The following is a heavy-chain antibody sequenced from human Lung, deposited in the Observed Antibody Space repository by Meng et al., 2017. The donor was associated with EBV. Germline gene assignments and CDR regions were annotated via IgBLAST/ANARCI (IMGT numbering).Heavy chain of an antibody. CDR2: INAYNGDT. CDR3: ARVEVGITSRDY. Sequence: QAQLVQSGGEVKRPGASAKVSCKASGYTFPNNGFTWVRQAPGQGLEWMGWINAYNGDTNYAQTLQGRVTMTTDTSTSTAYMELRSLRSDDTAVYYCARVEVGITSRDYWGQGTLVTVSS. D-gene: IGHD1-26*01. V-gene: IGHV1-18*01. J-gene: IGHJ4*02. CDR1: GYTFPNNG.